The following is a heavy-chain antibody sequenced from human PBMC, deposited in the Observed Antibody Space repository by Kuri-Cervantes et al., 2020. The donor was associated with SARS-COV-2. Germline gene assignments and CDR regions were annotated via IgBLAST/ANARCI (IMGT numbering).Heavy chain of an antibody. J-gene: IGHJ2*01. CDR1: GGTFSSYA. CDR3: ARAIHRFLTGDFWYFDI. CDR2: IIPILGTA. V-gene: IGHV1-69*04. D-gene: IGHD7-27*01. Sequence: SVKVSCKASGGTFSSYAISWVRQAPGQGLEWMGRIIPILGTANYAQKFQGRVTITADKSTSTAYMELSSLRSEDTAVYYCARAIHRFLTGDFWYFDIWGRGTLVTVSS.